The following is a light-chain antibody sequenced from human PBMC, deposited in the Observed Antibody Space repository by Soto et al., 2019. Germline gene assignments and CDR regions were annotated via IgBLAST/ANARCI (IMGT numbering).Light chain of an antibody. V-gene: IGKV1-27*01. CDR2: AAS. Sequence: DIQMTQSPSSLSASVGDRVTITCRASQGISNYLAWYQQKPGKVHKLLIYAASTLQSWVPSRFSGSGSGTDFTLTISSLQPEDVAPYYCQKYNSAPYTFGQGTKLEIK. J-gene: IGKJ2*01. CDR3: QKYNSAPYT. CDR1: QGISNY.